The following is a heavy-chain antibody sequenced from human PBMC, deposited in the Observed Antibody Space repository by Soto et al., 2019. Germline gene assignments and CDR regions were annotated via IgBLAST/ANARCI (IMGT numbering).Heavy chain of an antibody. CDR2: IIPILGIA. Sequence: QVQLVQSGAEVKKPGSSVKVSCKASGGTFSSYTISWVRQAPGQGLEWMGRIIPILGIANYSQKFQGRVTITADKSTSTAYMELISLRSEDTAVYYCARGGYVYYFDYWGQGTLVTVSS. CDR1: GGTFSSYT. J-gene: IGHJ4*02. V-gene: IGHV1-69*02. CDR3: ARGGYVYYFDY. D-gene: IGHD5-12*01.